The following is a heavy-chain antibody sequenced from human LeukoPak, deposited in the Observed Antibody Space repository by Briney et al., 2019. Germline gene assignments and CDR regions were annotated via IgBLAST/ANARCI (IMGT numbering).Heavy chain of an antibody. Sequence: QPGGSLRLSCAASGFTFSAYAMTWVRQAPGKGLEWVVTVDGSGAHTYYAESVKGRFTISRDNSKNTVYLQLNSLRAEDSALFYCAQNGWGPSSGLHNWGQGALVTVSS. CDR1: GFTFSAYA. CDR2: VDGSGAHT. V-gene: IGHV3-23*01. D-gene: IGHD3-22*01. J-gene: IGHJ4*02. CDR3: AQNGWGPSSGLHN.